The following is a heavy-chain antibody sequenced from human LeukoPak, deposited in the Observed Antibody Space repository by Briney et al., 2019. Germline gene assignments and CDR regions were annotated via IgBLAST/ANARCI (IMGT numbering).Heavy chain of an antibody. CDR2: IYYSGST. CDR1: GGSISSGDYY. Sequence: SQTLSLTCTVSGGSISSGDYYWSWIRQPPGKGLEWIGYIYYSGSTYYNPSLKSRVTISVDTSKNQFSLKLSSVTAADTAVYHCARGGYSYGYLDYWGQGTLVTVSS. V-gene: IGHV4-30-4*08. D-gene: IGHD5-18*01. CDR3: ARGGYSYGYLDY. J-gene: IGHJ4*02.